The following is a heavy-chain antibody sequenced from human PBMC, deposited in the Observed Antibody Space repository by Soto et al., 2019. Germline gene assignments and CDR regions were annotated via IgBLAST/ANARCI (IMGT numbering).Heavy chain of an antibody. Sequence: ASVKVSCKASGYMFTSYYMHWVRQAPGQGLEWMGIINSSGGSTRYAQKFQGRVTMTRDTSTSIVYMELRSLRSEDTAVYYCVRTRYYDSSGPPFDYWGQGTLVNVSS. D-gene: IGHD3-22*01. CDR2: INSSGGST. CDR1: GYMFTSYY. V-gene: IGHV1-46*03. J-gene: IGHJ4*02. CDR3: VRTRYYDSSGPPFDY.